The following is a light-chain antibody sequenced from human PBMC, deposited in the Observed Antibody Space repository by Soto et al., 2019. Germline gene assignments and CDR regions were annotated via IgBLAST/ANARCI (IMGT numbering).Light chain of an antibody. J-gene: IGLJ3*02. CDR2: EVS. CDR1: SSDVGGYNY. Sequence: QSALTQPASVSGSPGQSITISCTGTSSDVGGYNYVSWYQQHPGKAPKLMIYEVSNRPSGVSNRFSGSKSGNTASLTIAGHQAEDEAAYYCSSYTSSSTPWVFGGGTKLTVL. CDR3: SSYTSSSTPWV. V-gene: IGLV2-14*01.